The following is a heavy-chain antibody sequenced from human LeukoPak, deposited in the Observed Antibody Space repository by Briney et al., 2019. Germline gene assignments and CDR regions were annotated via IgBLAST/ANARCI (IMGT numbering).Heavy chain of an antibody. D-gene: IGHD3-9*01. CDR1: GYXFTSYY. CDR2: INPSGGST. Sequence: GASVKVSCKASGYXFTSYYIHWVRQAPGQGLEWMGVINPSGGSTTYAQKFQGRVTMTRDTPTRTVYMELSSLRSEDAAVYYCARGYYDIAPWGQGTLVAVSS. V-gene: IGHV1-46*01. J-gene: IGHJ5*02. CDR3: ARGYYDIAP.